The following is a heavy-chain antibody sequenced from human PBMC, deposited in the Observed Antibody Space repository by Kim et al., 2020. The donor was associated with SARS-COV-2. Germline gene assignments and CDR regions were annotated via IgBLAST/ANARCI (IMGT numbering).Heavy chain of an antibody. CDR2: IWYDGSTK. D-gene: IGHD5-12*01. J-gene: IGHJ3*02. Sequence: GGSLRLSCAASGFIFSSYGMHWVRQAPGKGLEWVAVIWYDGSTKYYADSVKGRFTISRDNSKNTLHLQMSSLRVEDTAVYHCAKDPYSRYDFYAFDIWGQGTTVTVTS. CDR3: AKDPYSRYDFYAFDI. V-gene: IGHV3-33*06. CDR1: GFIFSSYG.